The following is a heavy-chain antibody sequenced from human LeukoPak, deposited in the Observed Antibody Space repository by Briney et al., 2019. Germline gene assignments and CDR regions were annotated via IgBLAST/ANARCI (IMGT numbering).Heavy chain of an antibody. V-gene: IGHV1-2*02. D-gene: IGHD2-2*01. J-gene: IGHJ4*02. CDR3: ARSACSRTTCPDY. CDR2: IIPNSGDT. Sequence: ASVKVSCRASGYTFTDYYIHWVRQAPGQGLEWMGWIIPNSGDTNYAQKFQGRVTMTRDTSISTAYMDLTSLRYDDAAVYYCARSACSRTTCPDYWGQGTLVTISS. CDR1: GYTFTDYY.